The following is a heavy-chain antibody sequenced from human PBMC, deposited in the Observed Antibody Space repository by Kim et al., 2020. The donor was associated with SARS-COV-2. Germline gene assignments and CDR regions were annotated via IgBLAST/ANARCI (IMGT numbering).Heavy chain of an antibody. Sequence: SETLSLTCAVYGGSFSGYYWSWIRQPPGKGLEWIGEINHSGSTNYNPSLKSRVTISVDTSKNQFSLKLSSVTAADTAVYYCARGMITMIGSYLYFDYWGQGTLVTVSS. CDR3: ARGMITMIGSYLYFDY. J-gene: IGHJ4*02. CDR1: GGSFSGYY. V-gene: IGHV4-34*01. D-gene: IGHD3-22*01. CDR2: INHSGST.